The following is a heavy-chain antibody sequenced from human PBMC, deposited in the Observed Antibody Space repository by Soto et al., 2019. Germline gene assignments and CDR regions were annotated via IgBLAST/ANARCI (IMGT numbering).Heavy chain of an antibody. V-gene: IGHV4-30-4*03. D-gene: IGHD3-16*01. CDR2: ISYSGCT. CDR3: GRRHRLDIDAYY. CDR1: GGSISSGEYY. Sequence: SETLSLTCTVSGGSISSGEYYWTWIRQRPGKGLEWIGYISYSGCTHYSPSLKSRVSITVDTSKNQFSLKLSSVTAADTAVYFWGRRHRLDIDAYYWGEEILVTLPS. J-gene: IGHJ4*02.